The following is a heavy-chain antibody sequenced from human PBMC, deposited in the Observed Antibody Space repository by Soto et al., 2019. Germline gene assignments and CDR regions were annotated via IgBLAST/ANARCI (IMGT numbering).Heavy chain of an antibody. V-gene: IGHV3-23*01. CDR1: GFTFSSYA. CDR3: PRSLREAYSRRCPVLPPVLGTDV. J-gene: IGHJ6*02. Sequence: GGSLRLSCAASGFTFSSYAMSWVRQAPGKRLECVSAISGSGGSTYYADSVKGRFTISRDNSKNTLYLQMNSLRAEDPAVYYYPRSLREAYSRRCPVLPPVLGTDVWGPGSRVT. CDR2: ISGSGGST. D-gene: IGHD2-21*01.